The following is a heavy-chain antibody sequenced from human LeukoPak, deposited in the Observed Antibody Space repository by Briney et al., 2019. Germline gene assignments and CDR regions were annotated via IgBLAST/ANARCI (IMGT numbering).Heavy chain of an antibody. J-gene: IGHJ6*03. CDR3: ARDGIVSYYDFWSGYLPYYYYHYYMDV. V-gene: IGHV3-21*01. Sequence: GGSLRLSCAASGFTFSSYSMNWVRQAPGKGLEWVSSISSSSSYIYYADSVKGRFTISRDNAKNSLYLQMNSLRAEDTAVYYCARDGIVSYYDFWSGYLPYYYYHYYMDVWGKGTTVTVSS. CDR2: ISSSSSYI. CDR1: GFTFSSYS. D-gene: IGHD3-3*01.